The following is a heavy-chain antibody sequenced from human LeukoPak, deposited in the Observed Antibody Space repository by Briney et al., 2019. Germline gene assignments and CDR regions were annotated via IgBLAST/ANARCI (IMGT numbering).Heavy chain of an antibody. CDR2: IKQDGGEK. V-gene: IGHV3-7*01. CDR3: ARDRGFGQADV. CDR1: GLTLGRYW. Sequence: GGPPRLPLQAPGLTLGRYWRIWLPQDQGKGLEWVANIKQDGGEKYYVDSVKGRFTISRDNAKNSLYLQMNSLRAEDTAVYYCARDRGFGQADVWCKGTTVTVSS. J-gene: IGHJ6*04. D-gene: IGHD3-10*01.